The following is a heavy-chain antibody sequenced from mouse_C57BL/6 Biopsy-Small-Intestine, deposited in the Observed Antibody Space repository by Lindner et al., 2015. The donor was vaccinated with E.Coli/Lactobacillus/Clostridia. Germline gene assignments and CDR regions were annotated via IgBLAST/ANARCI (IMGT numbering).Heavy chain of an antibody. CDR2: ISDSGSYT. Sequence: VQLQESGGGLVKPGGSLKLSCAASGFTFSYYAMSWVRQTPEKRLEWVATISDSGSYTYYPDNVRGRFTISRDNAKNSLFLQMSHLKSEDTAIYYCARDQAYYSNYHDYWGPGTTVTVSS. J-gene: IGHJ2*01. D-gene: IGHD2-5*01. V-gene: IGHV5-4*01. CDR3: ARDQAYYSNYHDY. CDR1: GFTFSYYA.